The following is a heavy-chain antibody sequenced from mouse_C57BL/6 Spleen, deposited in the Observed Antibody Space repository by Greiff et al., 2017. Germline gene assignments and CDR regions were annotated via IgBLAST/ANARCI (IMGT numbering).Heavy chain of an antibody. CDR3: ARWGGSSYGVDY. CDR2: IYPGSGST. Sequence: QVQLQQPGAELVKPGASVKMSCKASGYTFTSYWITWVKQRPGQGLEWIGDIYPGSGSTNYNEKFKSKATLTVDTSSSTAYMQLSSLTSEDSAVYYCARWGGSSYGVDYWGQGTTLTVSS. CDR1: GYTFTSYW. J-gene: IGHJ2*01. V-gene: IGHV1-55*01. D-gene: IGHD1-1*01.